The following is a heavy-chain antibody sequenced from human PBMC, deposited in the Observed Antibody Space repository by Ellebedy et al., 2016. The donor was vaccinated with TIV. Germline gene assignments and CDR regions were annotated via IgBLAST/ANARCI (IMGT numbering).Heavy chain of an antibody. Sequence: MPSETLSLTCSVSGGSVSSTRYYWACIRQPPGKGLEYIGSVLYSGRTYYNPSFKSRVTLFADTSKNQFSLNLRTVTAADTAVYYCARTDPWQPIDDWGQGILVSVSS. J-gene: IGHJ4*02. CDR3: ARTDPWQPIDD. D-gene: IGHD2-21*02. CDR2: VLYSGRT. V-gene: IGHV4-39*01. CDR1: GGSVSSTRYY.